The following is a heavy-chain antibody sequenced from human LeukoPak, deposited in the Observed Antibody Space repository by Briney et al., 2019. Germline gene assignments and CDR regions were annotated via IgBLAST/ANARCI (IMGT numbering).Heavy chain of an antibody. Sequence: PGGSLRLPCAASGFTFSSYGMHWVRQAPGKGLEWVAVISYDGSNKYYADSVKGRFTISRDNSKNTLYLQMNSLRAEDTAVYYCAKDEKQWLIDAFDIWGQGTMVTVSS. D-gene: IGHD6-19*01. CDR1: GFTFSSYG. CDR3: AKDEKQWLIDAFDI. CDR2: ISYDGSNK. V-gene: IGHV3-30*18. J-gene: IGHJ3*02.